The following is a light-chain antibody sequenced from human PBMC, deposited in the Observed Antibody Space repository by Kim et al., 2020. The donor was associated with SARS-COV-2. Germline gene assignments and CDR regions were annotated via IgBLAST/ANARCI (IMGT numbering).Light chain of an antibody. J-gene: IGKJ1*01. CDR2: AAS. CDR1: QDISKY. V-gene: IGKV1-27*01. Sequence: ASVGDSVTITCRASQDISKYLDWFQLKPGKAPKLLIYAASALQPGVPSRFSGSGSGTDFTLTVTSLQPEDVATYYCQKCDSAPWTFGQGTKVDIK. CDR3: QKCDSAPWT.